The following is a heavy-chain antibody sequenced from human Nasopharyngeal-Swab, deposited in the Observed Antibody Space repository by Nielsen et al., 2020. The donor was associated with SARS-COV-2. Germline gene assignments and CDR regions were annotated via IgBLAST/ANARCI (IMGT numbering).Heavy chain of an antibody. Sequence: VRQAPGKGLEWGAAISGSGDISGSGGSTYYADSVKGRFTISSDNSKNTLSLQMNGLGAEDTAVYYCAKDLRGPYFFWGQGTLVTVSS. CDR2: ISGSGDISGSGGST. V-gene: IGHV3-23*01. D-gene: IGHD2/OR15-2a*01. CDR3: AKDLRGPYFF. J-gene: IGHJ4*02.